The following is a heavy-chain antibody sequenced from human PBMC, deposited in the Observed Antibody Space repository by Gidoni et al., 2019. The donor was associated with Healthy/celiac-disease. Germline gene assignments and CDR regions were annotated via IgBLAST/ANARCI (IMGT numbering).Heavy chain of an antibody. CDR2: SYSGGST. Sequence: EVQLVESGGGLVQPGGSLRLSCAASGFTVSSNYMSWVRQAPGKGLEWVSVSYSGGSTYYADSVKGRFTISRDNSKNTLYLQMNSLRAEDTAVYYCARDRYCSSTSCYSDAFDIWGQGTMVTVSS. D-gene: IGHD2-2*01. CDR3: ARDRYCSSTSCYSDAFDI. V-gene: IGHV3-66*02. CDR1: GFTVSSNY. J-gene: IGHJ3*02.